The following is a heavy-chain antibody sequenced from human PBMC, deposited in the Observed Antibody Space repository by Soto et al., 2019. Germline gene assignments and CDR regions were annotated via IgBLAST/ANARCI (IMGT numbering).Heavy chain of an antibody. Sequence: GESLKISCKGSGYSFTSYWIGWVRQMPGKGLEWMGIIYPGDSDTRYSPSFQGQVTISADKSISTAYLQWSSLKASDTAMYYCARRIRFGGREWGAYYYYGMDVWGQGTTVTVSS. CDR1: GYSFTSYW. D-gene: IGHD2-15*01. V-gene: IGHV5-51*01. J-gene: IGHJ6*02. CDR3: ARRIRFGGREWGAYYYYGMDV. CDR2: IYPGDSDT.